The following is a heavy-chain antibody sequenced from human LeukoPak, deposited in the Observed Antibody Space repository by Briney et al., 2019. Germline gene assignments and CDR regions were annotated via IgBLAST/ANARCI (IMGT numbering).Heavy chain of an antibody. D-gene: IGHD2-15*01. Sequence: ASVKVSCKASGYTFDGYYIHWARRAPGQGLEWLGWINPDKGATKTAQKFRDRVIMTTDKSLATAYMEVTNLTSDDTAVYTRSSWDCSSGSCYTNMNFDHWGQGSLVTVSS. J-gene: IGHJ4*02. CDR1: GYTFDGYY. CDR3: SSWDCSSGSCYTNMNFDH. V-gene: IGHV1-2*02. CDR2: INPDKGAT.